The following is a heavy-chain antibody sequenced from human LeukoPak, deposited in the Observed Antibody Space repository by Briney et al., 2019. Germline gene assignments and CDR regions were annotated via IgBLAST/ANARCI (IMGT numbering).Heavy chain of an antibody. V-gene: IGHV3-30-3*01. Sequence: GGSLRLSCAASGFTFSSYAMHWVRQAPGKGLEWVAVISYDGSNKYYADSVKGRFTISRDNSKNTLYLQMNSLRAEDTAVYYCARPLYPSSGYLYDAFDIWGQGTMVTVSS. CDR2: ISYDGSNK. D-gene: IGHD3-22*01. CDR1: GFTFSSYA. CDR3: ARPLYPSSGYLYDAFDI. J-gene: IGHJ3*02.